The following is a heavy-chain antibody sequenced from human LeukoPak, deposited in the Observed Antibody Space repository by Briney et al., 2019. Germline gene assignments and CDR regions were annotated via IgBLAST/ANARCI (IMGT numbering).Heavy chain of an antibody. Sequence: PSETLSLTCSVSGDSISSYYWSWIRQPPGKGLEWIGYTFRSVTTKYHPSLQSRVSISLDTSKNQFSLDMTSVTVADTAAYYCTTYSDITGSFDHWGQGTLVTVSS. D-gene: IGHD3-22*01. CDR3: TTYSDITGSFDH. CDR2: TFRSVTT. V-gene: IGHV4-59*01. J-gene: IGHJ4*02. CDR1: GDSISSYY.